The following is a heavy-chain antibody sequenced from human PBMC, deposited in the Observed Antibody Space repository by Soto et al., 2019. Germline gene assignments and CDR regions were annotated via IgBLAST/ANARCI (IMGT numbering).Heavy chain of an antibody. CDR3: TRVISGSSGLFDY. V-gene: IGHV3-74*01. Sequence: EVQLVEAGGDLVQPGGSRRLSCVASGFTLSSYWMHWVRQAPGKGLVWVLRISGDGRTTNYADSVKGRFTVSRDNAKNTLYLQMDSLRVEDTALYYCTRVISGSSGLFDYWGQGTLVTVSS. CDR1: GFTLSSYW. CDR2: ISGDGRTT. D-gene: IGHD1-26*01. J-gene: IGHJ4*02.